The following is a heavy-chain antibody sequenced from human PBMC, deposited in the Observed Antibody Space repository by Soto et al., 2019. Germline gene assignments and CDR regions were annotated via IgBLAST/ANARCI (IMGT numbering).Heavy chain of an antibody. CDR1: GGTFNNYP. Sequence: QVQLVQSGAEVKKPESSVRVSCKASGGTFNNYPITWVRQAPGQGLEWMGGTIPMFGTTNYAEKFQGRVTITADESTNTAYMELSSLRSEDTAVYYCTRCGIRYHSIGFYLGIDGMDVWGQGTTVIVSS. D-gene: IGHD3-22*01. V-gene: IGHV1-69*12. J-gene: IGHJ6*02. CDR3: TRCGIRYHSIGFYLGIDGMDV. CDR2: TIPMFGTT.